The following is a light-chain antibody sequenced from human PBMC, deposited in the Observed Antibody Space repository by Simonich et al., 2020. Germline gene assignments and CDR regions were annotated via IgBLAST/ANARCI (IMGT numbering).Light chain of an antibody. V-gene: IGKV1-9*01. Sequence: DIQMTQSPSSLFASVGDRVTNTCRASQSIRSYLAWYQQKPGKAPKILIYSASTLQSGVPSRFSGSGSGTEFTLTISSLQPEDFATYYGQQLNSYPITFGQGTRLEIK. J-gene: IGKJ5*01. CDR2: SAS. CDR1: QSIRSY. CDR3: QQLNSYPIT.